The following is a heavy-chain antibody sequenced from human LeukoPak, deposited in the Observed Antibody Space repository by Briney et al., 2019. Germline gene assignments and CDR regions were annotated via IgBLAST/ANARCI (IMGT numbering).Heavy chain of an antibody. Sequence: ASVKVSCKASGYTFTGYYMHWVRQAPGQGLEWMGWINPNSGGTNYAQKFQGRVTMTRDTSISTAYMDLSRLRSNDTAVYFCARGGLPDERYTYGYDFDYWGQGTLVTVSS. V-gene: IGHV1-2*02. CDR2: INPNSGGT. J-gene: IGHJ4*02. D-gene: IGHD5-18*01. CDR3: ARGGLPDERYTYGYDFDY. CDR1: GYTFTGYY.